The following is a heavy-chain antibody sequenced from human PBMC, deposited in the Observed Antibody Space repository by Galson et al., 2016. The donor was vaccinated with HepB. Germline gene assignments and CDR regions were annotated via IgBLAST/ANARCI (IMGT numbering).Heavy chain of an antibody. V-gene: IGHV4-59*08. CDR2: IHYSGST. CDR1: GGSISSYS. CDR3: ARLRSSWYIQRGDAFNI. J-gene: IGHJ3*02. Sequence: ETLSLTCTVSGGSISSYSLSWIRQPPGKGLEWIGYIHYSGSTNYKPSPQSRVTQSVDTSKKQFSLKLSSVTAADPAVYYCARLRSSWYIQRGDAFNIWGQGTMVTVSS. D-gene: IGHD6-13*01.